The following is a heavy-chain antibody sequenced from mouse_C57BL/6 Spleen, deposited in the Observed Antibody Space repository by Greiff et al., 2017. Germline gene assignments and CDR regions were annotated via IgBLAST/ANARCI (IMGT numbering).Heavy chain of an antibody. CDR1: GYTFPSYG. CDR3: ARNWLTEWYFDV. CDR2: IYMGNGYT. D-gene: IGHD4-1*01. Sequence: VQLKESGAELVRPGSSVKMSCKTSGYTFPSYGINWVKQRPGKGLEWIGYIYMGNGYTGYNEKFKGKATLTSDTSSSTAYMQLSSLTSEDSAIYFCARNWLTEWYFDVWGTGTTVTVSS. V-gene: IGHV1-58*01. J-gene: IGHJ1*03.